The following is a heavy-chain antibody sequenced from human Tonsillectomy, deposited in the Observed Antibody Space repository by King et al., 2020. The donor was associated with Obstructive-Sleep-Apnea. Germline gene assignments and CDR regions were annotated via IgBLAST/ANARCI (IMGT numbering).Heavy chain of an antibody. Sequence: QVQLVESGGDLVKPGGSLRLSCAASGFTFSDYYMSWIRQAPGKGLEWVSYISGGGSTIYYADSVKGRFTISRDNAKNSLSLQMNSLRAEDTAVYYCARAARSYCGGDCSPGYYYYYGMDVWGQGTTDTVSS. V-gene: IGHV3-11*01. CDR1: GFTFSDYY. CDR2: ISGGGSTI. J-gene: IGHJ6*02. CDR3: ARAARSYCGGDCSPGYYYYYGMDV. D-gene: IGHD2-21*02.